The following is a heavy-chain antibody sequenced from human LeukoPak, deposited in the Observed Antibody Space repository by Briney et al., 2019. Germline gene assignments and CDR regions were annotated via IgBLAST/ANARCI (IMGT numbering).Heavy chain of an antibody. Sequence: GGSLRLSCAASGFTFSNYGMHWVRQAPGKGLEWVALISYDGSSKYFADSVKGRFTISRDNSKNTLYLQMHSLRAEDTAVYYCAKDNVAAAGRYFDYWGQGTLVTVSS. CDR1: GFTFSNYG. V-gene: IGHV3-30*18. CDR3: AKDNVAAAGRYFDY. J-gene: IGHJ4*02. D-gene: IGHD6-13*01. CDR2: ISYDGSSK.